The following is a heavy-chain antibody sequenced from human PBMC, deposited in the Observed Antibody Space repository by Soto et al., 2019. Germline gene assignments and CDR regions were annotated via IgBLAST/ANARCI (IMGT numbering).Heavy chain of an antibody. Sequence: GGSLRLSCAAAGFTFSNAWMNWVRQAPGKGLEWVGRIKSKTDGTTTDYAAPVKGRFTISRDDSKNTLYLQMNSLKTEDTAVYYCTTAEYSSGSYDNYFDYWGQGTLVTVSS. CDR3: TTAEYSSGSYDNYFDY. CDR2: IKSKTDGTTT. CDR1: GFTFSNAW. D-gene: IGHD6-19*01. V-gene: IGHV3-15*01. J-gene: IGHJ4*02.